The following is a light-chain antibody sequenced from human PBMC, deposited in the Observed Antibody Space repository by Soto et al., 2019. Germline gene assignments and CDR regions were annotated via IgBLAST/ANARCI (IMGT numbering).Light chain of an antibody. Sequence: DIQMTQSPSTLSASVGDRVTITCRASQSVSSWLAWYQQKPGKAPKLLINKASNLESGVPSRFSGSGSGTEFTLTISSLQPDDLATYYCQQYNSYLFTFGPGTKEDIK. J-gene: IGKJ3*01. CDR3: QQYNSYLFT. V-gene: IGKV1-5*03. CDR1: QSVSSW. CDR2: KAS.